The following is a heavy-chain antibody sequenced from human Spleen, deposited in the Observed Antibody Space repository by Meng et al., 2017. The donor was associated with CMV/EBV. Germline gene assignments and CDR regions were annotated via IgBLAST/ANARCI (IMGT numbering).Heavy chain of an antibody. CDR2: IYSGGHR. CDR1: DFNLTSTY. D-gene: IGHD6-6*01. Sequence: ETLSLTCAASDFNLTSTYMNWVRQAPGKGLEWVSVIYSGGHRYYAGSVKGRFTISRDNSKNTLHLQMSSLRAEDTAMYYCVRAGTSSGAFDIWGQGTMVTVSS. CDR3: VRAGTSSGAFDI. V-gene: IGHV3-53*01. J-gene: IGHJ3*02.